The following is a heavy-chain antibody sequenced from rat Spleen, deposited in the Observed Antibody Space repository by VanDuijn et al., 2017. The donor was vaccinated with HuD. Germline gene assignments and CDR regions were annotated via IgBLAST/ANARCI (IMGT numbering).Heavy chain of an antibody. CDR3: ARRHYGYTDYFDY. Sequence: EVQLVESGGGLVQPGRSLKLSCAASGFTFNNYGMAWVRQTPTKGLEWVASISSSGGSTYYRDSVKGRFTISRDNAKRSLYLQMDSLRSEDTATYYCARRHYGYTDYFDYWGQGVMVTVSS. V-gene: IGHV5S13*01. D-gene: IGHD1-9*01. CDR2: ISSSGGST. CDR1: GFTFNNYG. J-gene: IGHJ2*01.